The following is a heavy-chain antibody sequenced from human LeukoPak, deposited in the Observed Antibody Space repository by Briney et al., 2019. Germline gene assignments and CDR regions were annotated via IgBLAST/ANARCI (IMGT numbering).Heavy chain of an antibody. CDR1: GGSISSYY. CDR3: AAYPTNLGYSYGHGEDY. CDR2: IYCTGST. Sequence: SETLSLTCTVSGGSISSYYWSWIRQPPGKGLEWIGYIYCTGSTNYNPSLKSRVTISVDPPRKQFSLKLSSVTAADTAMYYCAAYPTNLGYSYGHGEDYWGQGTLVTVSS. V-gene: IGHV4-59*01. J-gene: IGHJ4*02. D-gene: IGHD5-18*01.